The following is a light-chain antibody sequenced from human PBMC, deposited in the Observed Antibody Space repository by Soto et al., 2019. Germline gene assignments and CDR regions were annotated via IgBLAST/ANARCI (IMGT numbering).Light chain of an antibody. CDR3: CSYTTSDTLV. CDR2: EVN. Sequence: QSALTQPPSVSGSPGQSVTISCTGTSSDVGNYNRVSWYQQPPGTAPKLTIYEVNNRPSGVPDRFSGSKSGNTASLTISGLQAEDEADYYCCSYTTSDTLVFGGGPKLNVL. CDR1: SSDVGNYNR. V-gene: IGLV2-18*02. J-gene: IGLJ2*01.